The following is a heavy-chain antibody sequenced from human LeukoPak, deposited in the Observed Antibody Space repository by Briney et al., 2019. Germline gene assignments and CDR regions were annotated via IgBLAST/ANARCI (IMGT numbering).Heavy chain of an antibody. Sequence: ASVKVSCKASGYTFTSYDINWVRQATGRGLEWMGWMNPNSGNTGYAQKFQGRVTMTRNTSISTAYMELSSLRSDDTAVYYCARGGDYGDYGSPHDYWGQGTLVTVSS. CDR2: MNPNSGNT. V-gene: IGHV1-8*01. D-gene: IGHD4-17*01. J-gene: IGHJ4*02. CDR3: ARGGDYGDYGSPHDY. CDR1: GYTFTSYD.